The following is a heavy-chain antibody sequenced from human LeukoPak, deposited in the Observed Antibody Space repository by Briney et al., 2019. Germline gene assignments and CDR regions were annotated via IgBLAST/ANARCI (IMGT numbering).Heavy chain of an antibody. CDR1: GGSISSSNW. CDR3: ARQETSSGWLDY. D-gene: IGHD6-19*01. V-gene: IGHV4-39*01. CDR2: IYYSGST. Sequence: PSETLSLTCAVSGGSISSSNWWSWVRQPPGKGLEWIGSIYYSGSTYYNPSLKSRVTISVDTSKNQFSLKLSSVTAADTAVYYCARQETSSGWLDYWGQGTLVTVSS. J-gene: IGHJ4*02.